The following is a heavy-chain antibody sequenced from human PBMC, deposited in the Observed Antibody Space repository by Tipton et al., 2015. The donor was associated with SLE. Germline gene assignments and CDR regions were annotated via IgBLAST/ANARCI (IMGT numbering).Heavy chain of an antibody. Sequence: TLSLTCTVSGFSISSYYWGWIRQPPGTGLEWLGTIYHSGTTYSNPSLKSRLTLSIDTSKNQFSLKLSSVTAADTAVYYCVRLELPATKADYWGPGTLVTVSS. D-gene: IGHD5-24*01. J-gene: IGHJ4*02. V-gene: IGHV4-38-2*02. CDR3: VRLELPATKADY. CDR1: GFSISSYY. CDR2: IYHSGTT.